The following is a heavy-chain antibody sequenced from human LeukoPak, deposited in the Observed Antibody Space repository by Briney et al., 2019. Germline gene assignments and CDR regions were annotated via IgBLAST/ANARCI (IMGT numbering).Heavy chain of an antibody. J-gene: IGHJ4*02. CDR2: IIPIFGTA. D-gene: IGHD6-13*01. CDR1: GGTFSSYA. CDR3: ARGQQLDDFEN. V-gene: IGHV1-69*13. Sequence: GAXVKVSCKASGGTFSSYAISWVRQAPGQGLEWMGGIIPIFGTANYAQKFQGRVTITADESTSTAYMELSSLRSDDTAVYYCARGQQLDDFENWGQGTLVTVSS.